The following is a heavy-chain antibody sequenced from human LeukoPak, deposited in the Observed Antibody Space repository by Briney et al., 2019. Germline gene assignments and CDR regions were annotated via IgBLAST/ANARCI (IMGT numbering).Heavy chain of an antibody. Sequence: PSETLSLTCTVSGGSVSSYYLSWIRQPPGKGLEWIGYIYYSGNTNYSPSLKSRVTISVDTSKNQFSLKLSSVTAADTAVYYCARGWGYFDSWGQGTLVTVSS. D-gene: IGHD7-27*01. CDR3: ARGWGYFDS. CDR1: GGSVSSYY. J-gene: IGHJ4*02. V-gene: IGHV4-59*08. CDR2: IYYSGNT.